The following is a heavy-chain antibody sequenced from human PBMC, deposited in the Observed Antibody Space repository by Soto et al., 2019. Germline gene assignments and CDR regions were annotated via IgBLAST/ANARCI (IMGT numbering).Heavy chain of an antibody. Sequence: PGGDRRLSCAASGCTFSSYAMGWVRQAPGTGLEWVSSISESGNSAYYADSVKGRFTISRDNSKDTLFLQMNSLRAEDTAVYDWAKDNRGSGSYGWFDPWGQGT. V-gene: IGHV3-23*01. D-gene: IGHD3-10*01. CDR3: AKDNRGSGSYGWFDP. J-gene: IGHJ5*02. CDR1: GCTFSSYA. CDR2: ISESGNSA.